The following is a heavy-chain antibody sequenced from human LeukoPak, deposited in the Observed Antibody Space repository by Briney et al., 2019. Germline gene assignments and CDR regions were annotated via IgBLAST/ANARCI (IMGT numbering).Heavy chain of an antibody. CDR3: AREKADYRRVYLSEEYFDY. CDR2: IYYSGST. D-gene: IGHD1-14*01. Sequence: PSETLSLTCTVSGGSISSYYWSWIRQPPGKGLEWIGYIYYSGSTNYNPSLKSRVTISVDTSKNQFSLKLSSVTAADTAVYYCAREKADYRRVYLSEEYFDYWGQGTLVTVSS. J-gene: IGHJ4*02. CDR1: GGSISSYY. V-gene: IGHV4-59*12.